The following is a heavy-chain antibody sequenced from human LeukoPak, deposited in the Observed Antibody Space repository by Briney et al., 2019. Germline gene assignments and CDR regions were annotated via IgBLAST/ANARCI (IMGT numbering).Heavy chain of an antibody. CDR2: LHHSGTS. D-gene: IGHD5-24*01. V-gene: IGHV4-38-2*01. J-gene: IGHJ4*02. CDR1: GYSISNDYY. Sequence: SETLSLTCAVSGYSISNDYYWDWVRQPPGKGLEWIGGLHHSGTSYYNPSLKSRVTISVDTSKNQISLKLSSVTAADTAVYYCARGPPRFVSYWGPGTLVTVSS. CDR3: ARGPPRFVSY.